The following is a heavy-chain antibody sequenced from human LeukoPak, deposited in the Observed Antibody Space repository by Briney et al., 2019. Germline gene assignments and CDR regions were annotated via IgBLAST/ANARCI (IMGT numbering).Heavy chain of an antibody. CDR3: ARDGSEDYYDSSGYYGIDY. Sequence: GGSLRLSCAASGFTSSSYSMNWVRQAPGKGLEWVSSISSSSSYIYYADSVKGRFTISRDNAKNSLYLQMNGLRAEDTAVYYCARDGSEDYYDSSGYYGIDYWGQGTLVTVSS. D-gene: IGHD3-22*01. CDR2: ISSSSSYI. CDR1: GFTSSSYS. V-gene: IGHV3-21*01. J-gene: IGHJ4*02.